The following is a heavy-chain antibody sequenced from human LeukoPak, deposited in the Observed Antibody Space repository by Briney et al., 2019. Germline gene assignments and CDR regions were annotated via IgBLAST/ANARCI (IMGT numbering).Heavy chain of an antibody. J-gene: IGHJ4*02. D-gene: IGHD3-22*01. CDR1: GYTFTSYD. Sequence: GASVKVSCKASGYTFTSYDINWARQTTGQGLEWMGWMNPNSGNTGYAQKFQGRVTMTRNTSISTAYMELSSPRSEDTAVYYCARGPVVKAMRYWGQGTLVTVSS. V-gene: IGHV1-8*01. CDR2: MNPNSGNT. CDR3: ARGPVVKAMRY.